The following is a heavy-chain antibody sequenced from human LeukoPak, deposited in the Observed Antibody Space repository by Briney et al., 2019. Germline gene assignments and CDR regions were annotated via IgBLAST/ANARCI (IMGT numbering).Heavy chain of an antibody. V-gene: IGHV1-2*02. CDR1: GYIFTGYY. CDR3: ARAGCSSTSCYLFYNWFDP. Sequence: GASVKVSCKASGYIFTGYYLHWVRQAPGQGLEWMGWINPNTGGTNYAQKFQGRVTVTRDTSVSTAYMQLSSLRSDDTAVYYCARAGCSSTSCYLFYNWFDPWGQGTLVTVSS. D-gene: IGHD2-2*01. CDR2: INPNTGGT. J-gene: IGHJ5*02.